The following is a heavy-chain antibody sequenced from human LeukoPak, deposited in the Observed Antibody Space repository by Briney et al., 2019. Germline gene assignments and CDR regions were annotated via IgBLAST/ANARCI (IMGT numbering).Heavy chain of an antibody. CDR1: GFTFSSYG. CDR3: ARGQSYYYYMGV. V-gene: IGHV3-23*01. Sequence: PGGSLRLSCAASGFTFSSYGMNWVRQAPGKGLEWVSAISGSGGTTYYADSVKGRLTISRDNSKNTLYLQMSSLRDEDAAVYYCARGQSYYYYMGVWGKGTTVTISS. D-gene: IGHD6-19*01. J-gene: IGHJ6*03. CDR2: ISGSGGTT.